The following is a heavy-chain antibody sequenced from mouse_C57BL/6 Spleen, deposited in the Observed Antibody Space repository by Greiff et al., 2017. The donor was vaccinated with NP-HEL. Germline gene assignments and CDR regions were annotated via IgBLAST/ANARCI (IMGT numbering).Heavy chain of an antibody. CDR3: AMWGSLSVVATNYLYFDV. CDR1: GYTFTSYW. V-gene: IGHV1-52*01. CDR2: IDPSDSET. Sequence: QVQLKQPGAELVRPGSSVKLSCKASGYTFTSYWMHWVKQRPIQGLEWIGNIDPSDSETHYNQKFKDKATLTVDKSSSTAYMQLSSLTSEDSAVYYCAMWGSLSVVATNYLYFDVWGTGTTVTVSS. D-gene: IGHD1-1*01. J-gene: IGHJ1*03.